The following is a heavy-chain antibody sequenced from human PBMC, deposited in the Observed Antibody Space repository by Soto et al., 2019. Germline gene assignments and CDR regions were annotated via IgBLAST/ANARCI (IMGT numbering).Heavy chain of an antibody. Sequence: QVQLVQSGAEVKKPGSSVKVSCKASGGTFSSYSINWVRQAPGQGLEWMGEIIPIFGTAIYAQKFQGRVTITAAESTSTAYMELSSLRSEDTAVYYCARDGGRHSGGIDYWGQGTLVTVSS. CDR3: ARDGGRHSGGIDY. CDR2: IIPIFGTA. V-gene: IGHV1-69*01. D-gene: IGHD1-26*01. J-gene: IGHJ4*02. CDR1: GGTFSSYS.